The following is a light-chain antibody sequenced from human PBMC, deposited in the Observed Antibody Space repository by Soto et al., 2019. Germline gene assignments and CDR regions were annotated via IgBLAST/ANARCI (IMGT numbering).Light chain of an antibody. Sequence: QPVLTQPASVSGSPGQSITISCTGTSSDVGGYNHVSWYQHHPGKAPKLMMRDVSNRPSGVSNRFSGSKSGNTASLTISGLQAEDEADYYCSSFTTTSTLVFGGGTKLTVL. J-gene: IGLJ2*01. CDR1: SSDVGGYNH. V-gene: IGLV2-14*03. CDR2: DVS. CDR3: SSFTTTSTLV.